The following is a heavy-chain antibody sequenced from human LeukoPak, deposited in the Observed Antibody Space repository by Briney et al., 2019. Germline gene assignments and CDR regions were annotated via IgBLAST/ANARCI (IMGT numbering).Heavy chain of an antibody. CDR2: ISGSGGST. V-gene: IGHV3-23*01. Sequence: GGSLRLSCAASGFTFSSYAMSWVRQAPGKGLEWVSAISGSGGSTYYADSVKGRFTISRDNSKNTLYLQMNSLRAEDTAVYYCAQERSGLARSFDAFDIWGQGTMVTFSS. D-gene: IGHD3-10*01. CDR3: AQERSGLARSFDAFDI. J-gene: IGHJ3*02. CDR1: GFTFSSYA.